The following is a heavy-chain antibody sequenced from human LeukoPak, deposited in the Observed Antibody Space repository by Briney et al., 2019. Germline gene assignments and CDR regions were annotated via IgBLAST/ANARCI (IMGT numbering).Heavy chain of an antibody. J-gene: IGHJ4*02. V-gene: IGHV3-74*01. CDR1: GLTLSDFW. D-gene: IGHD5-18*01. CDR2: VKGDGRTT. Sequence: GGSLRLSCAASGLTLSDFWMHWVRQPPGKGLVWVALVKGDGRTTIYADSVKGRFTISRDNAKNTLYLQMNSLRADDSGVYYRATGHSYGYDYWGQGVLVTVSS. CDR3: ATGHSYGYDY.